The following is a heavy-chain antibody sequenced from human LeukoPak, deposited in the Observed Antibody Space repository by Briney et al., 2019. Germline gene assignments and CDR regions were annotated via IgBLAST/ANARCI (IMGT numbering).Heavy chain of an antibody. D-gene: IGHD3-3*01. V-gene: IGHV4-59*08. CDR2: IYYSGST. Sequence: SETLSLTCTVSGGSISSYYCSWIRQPPGKGLEWIGYIYYSGSTNYNPSLKSRVTISVDTSKNQFSLKLSSVTAADTAVYYCARAISDYFDYWGQGTLVTVSS. J-gene: IGHJ4*02. CDR3: ARAISDYFDY. CDR1: GGSISSYY.